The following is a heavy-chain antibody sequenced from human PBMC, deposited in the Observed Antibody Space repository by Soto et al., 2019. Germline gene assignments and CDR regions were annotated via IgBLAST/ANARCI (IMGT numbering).Heavy chain of an antibody. CDR2: ISSSSSTI. CDR1: GFTFSSYS. J-gene: IGHJ4*02. Sequence: GGSLRLSCAASGFTFSSYSMNWVRQAPGKGLEWVSYISSSSSTIYYADSVKGRFTISRDNAKNSLYLQMNSLRAEDTAVYYCARGLLALPRRYSSNPGGLYWGQGTLVTVSS. CDR3: ARGLLALPRRYSSNPGGLY. V-gene: IGHV3-48*01. D-gene: IGHD6-13*01.